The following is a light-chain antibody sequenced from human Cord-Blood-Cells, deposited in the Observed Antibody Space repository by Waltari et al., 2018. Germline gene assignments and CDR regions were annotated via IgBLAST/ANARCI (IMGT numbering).Light chain of an antibody. CDR3: QQLNSYPHT. J-gene: IGKJ4*01. CDR1: QGISSY. Sequence: IQLTQSPSSLSASVGDRVTITCRASQGISSYLAWYQQKPGKAPKLLIYAASTLQSGVPSRFSGSGSGTDFTLTIISLQPEDFATYYCQQLNSYPHTFGGGTKVEIK. CDR2: AAS. V-gene: IGKV1-9*01.